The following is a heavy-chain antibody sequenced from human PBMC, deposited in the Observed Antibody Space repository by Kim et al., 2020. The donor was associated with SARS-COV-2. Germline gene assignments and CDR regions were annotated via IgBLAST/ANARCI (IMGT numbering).Heavy chain of an antibody. CDR1: GFTFSSYA. CDR3: AKSSSYYDILTGYYNY. D-gene: IGHD3-9*01. J-gene: IGHJ4*02. V-gene: IGHV3-23*01. Sequence: GGSLRLSCAASGFTFSSYAMSWVRQAPGKGLEWVSAISGSGGSTYYADSVKGRFTISRDNSKNTLYLQMNSLRAEDTAVYYCAKSSSYYDILTGYYNYWGQGTLVTVSA. CDR2: ISGSGGST.